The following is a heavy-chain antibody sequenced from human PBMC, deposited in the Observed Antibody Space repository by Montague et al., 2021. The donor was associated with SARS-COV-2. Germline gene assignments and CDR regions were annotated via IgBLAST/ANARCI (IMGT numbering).Heavy chain of an antibody. CDR1: GGSISSSSYY. Sequence: SETLSLTCTVSGGSISSSSYYWGWIRQPPGKGLEWIGSIYYSGSTYYNPSLKSRVTISVDTPKNQFSLKLSSVTAADTAVYYCARQASRGITIFGVVIASYYFDYWGQGTLVTVSS. J-gene: IGHJ4*02. V-gene: IGHV4-39*01. CDR2: IYYSGST. CDR3: ARQASRGITIFGVVIASYYFDY. D-gene: IGHD3-3*01.